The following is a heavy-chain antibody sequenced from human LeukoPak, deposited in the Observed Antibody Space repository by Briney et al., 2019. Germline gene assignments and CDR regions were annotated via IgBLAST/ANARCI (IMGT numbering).Heavy chain of an antibody. J-gene: IGHJ6*03. CDR3: ARRWNYGRNYYIDV. V-gene: IGHV4-34*01. Sequence: SETLSLTCAVYGGSFSNYYWSWIRQSPGKGLEWIGEINDSGTINYNPSLMSRVTISVDKTKNQFSLKLSSVTAADTAVYYCARRWNYGRNYYIDVWGKGATVSVSS. D-gene: IGHD1-7*01. CDR1: GGSFSNYY. CDR2: INDSGTI.